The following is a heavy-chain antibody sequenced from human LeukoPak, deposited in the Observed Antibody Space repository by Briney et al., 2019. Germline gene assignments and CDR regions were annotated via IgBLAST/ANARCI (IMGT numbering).Heavy chain of an antibody. J-gene: IGHJ4*02. Sequence: GESLKISCKGSGYSFSSYWIGGVRQMPGKGVEWMGIIYPGDSDTRYSPSFNGQVTISADKSISTAYLQWSSLKASDTAMYYCERRVNTVTTIDYWGQGTLVTVSS. V-gene: IGHV5-51*01. D-gene: IGHD4-17*01. CDR3: ERRVNTVTTIDY. CDR2: IYPGDSDT. CDR1: GYSFSSYW.